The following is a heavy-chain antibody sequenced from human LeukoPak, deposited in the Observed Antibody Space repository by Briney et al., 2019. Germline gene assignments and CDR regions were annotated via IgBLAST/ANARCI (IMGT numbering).Heavy chain of an antibody. CDR3: AKDHVTWGNRYFDH. Sequence: PGGSLRLCCAASGFTFSTYGMHWVRQAPGKGLEWVAFIGHDGTKIYYADSVQGRFTISRDNSKNTLYLEMNSLSGEDTALYYCAKDHVTWGNRYFDHWGQGTLGTVSS. D-gene: IGHD3-16*01. CDR2: IGHDGTKI. V-gene: IGHV3-30*02. J-gene: IGHJ4*02. CDR1: GFTFSTYG.